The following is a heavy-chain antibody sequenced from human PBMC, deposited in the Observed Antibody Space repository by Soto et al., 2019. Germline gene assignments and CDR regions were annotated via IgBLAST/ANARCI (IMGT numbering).Heavy chain of an antibody. CDR3: EKDPSTAYADH. Sequence: PGGSLRLSCAASAFMFSNYAMSWVRQAPGKGLEWVSTISLGGGNTHYADSVKGRFTISRDNSKNTLYLQMNSLRGEDTAVYYCEKDPSTAYADHWVHGTLFTVSS. CDR2: ISLGGGNT. CDR1: AFMFSNYA. J-gene: IGHJ4*01. D-gene: IGHD3-9*01. V-gene: IGHV3-23*01.